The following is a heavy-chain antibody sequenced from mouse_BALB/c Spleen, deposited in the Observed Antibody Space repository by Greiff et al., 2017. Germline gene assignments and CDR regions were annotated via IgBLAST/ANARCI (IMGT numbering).Heavy chain of an antibody. CDR2: INPGSGGT. CDR3: ARYYYGSSYDAMDY. CDR1: GYAFTNYL. Sequence: VQLQQSGAELVRPGTSVKVSCKASGYAFTNYLIEWVKQRPGQGLEWIGVINPGSGGTNYNEKFKGKATLTADKSSSTAYMQLSSLTSDDSAVYFCARYYYGSSYDAMDYWGQGTSATVSS. J-gene: IGHJ4*01. V-gene: IGHV1-54*01. D-gene: IGHD1-1*01.